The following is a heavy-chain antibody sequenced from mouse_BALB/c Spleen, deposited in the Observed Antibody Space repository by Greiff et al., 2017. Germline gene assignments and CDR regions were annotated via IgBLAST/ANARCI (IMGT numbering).Heavy chain of an antibody. CDR2: ISSGGSYT. CDR1: GFTFSSYA. D-gene: IGHD1-1*01. J-gene: IGHJ4*01. CDR3: ARGGTTVVATDYAMDY. V-gene: IGHV5-9-4*01. Sequence: EVHLVESGGGLVKPGGSLKLSCAASGFTFSSYAMSWVRQSPEKRLEWVAEISSGGSYTYYPDTVTGRFTISRDNAKNTLYLEMSSLRSEDTAMYYCARGGTTVVATDYAMDYWGQGTSVTVSS.